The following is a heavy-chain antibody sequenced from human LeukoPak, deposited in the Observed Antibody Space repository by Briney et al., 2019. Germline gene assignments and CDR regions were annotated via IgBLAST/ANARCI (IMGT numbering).Heavy chain of an antibody. Sequence: GGSLRLSCAASGFTFRSSGMSWVRQAPGKGLEWVSYISSSDTTTHYADSVKGRFTISRDNSKNTLYLQLNSLRPEDTGLYYCARDRGGWPDYWGQGTLVTVSS. CDR3: ARDRGGWPDY. J-gene: IGHJ4*02. CDR2: ISSSDTTT. D-gene: IGHD6-19*01. V-gene: IGHV3-23*01. CDR1: GFTFRSSG.